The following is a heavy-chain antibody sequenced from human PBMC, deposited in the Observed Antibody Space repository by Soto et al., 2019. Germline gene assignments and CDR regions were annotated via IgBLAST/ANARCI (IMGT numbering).Heavy chain of an antibody. J-gene: IGHJ4*02. CDR2: ISAHNGNT. CDR3: ARDWAYSGTFDY. Sequence: QVQLVQSGAEVKKPGASVKVSCKASGYMFTSYGISWVRQAPGQGLEWMGWISAHNGNTKNAQKFQGRVTMTTDTSTSTADMGLRSLRSDDTAVYYCARDWAYSGTFDYWGQGTLVTVSS. CDR1: GYMFTSYG. V-gene: IGHV1-18*01. D-gene: IGHD6-13*01.